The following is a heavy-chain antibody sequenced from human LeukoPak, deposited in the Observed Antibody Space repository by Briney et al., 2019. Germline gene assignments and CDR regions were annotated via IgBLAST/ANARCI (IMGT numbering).Heavy chain of an antibody. CDR2: INHSGST. CDR1: GGSFSGYY. CDR3: ARRGFDP. Sequence: SETLSLTCAVYGGSFSGYYWGWIRQPPGKGLEWIGEINHSGSTNYHPSLKSRVTISVDTSKNQFSLKLSSVTAADTAVYYCARRGFDPWGQATLVTVSS. V-gene: IGHV4-34*01. J-gene: IGHJ5*02.